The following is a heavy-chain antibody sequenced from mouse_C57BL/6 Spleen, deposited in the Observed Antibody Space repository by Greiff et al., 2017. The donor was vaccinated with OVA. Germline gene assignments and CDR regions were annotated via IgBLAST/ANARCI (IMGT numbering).Heavy chain of an antibody. CDR2: IDPETGGT. J-gene: IGHJ2*01. CDR3: TRWVKVPYYGSSYDYFDY. V-gene: IGHV1-15*01. Sequence: QVQLQQSGAELVRPGASVTLSCKASGYTFTDYEMHWVKQTPVHGLAWIGAIDPETGGTAYNPKFKGKAILTADKSSRTAYMELRSLTSEDSAVYYCTRWVKVPYYGSSYDYFDYWGQGTTLTVSS. CDR1: GYTFTDYE. D-gene: IGHD1-1*01.